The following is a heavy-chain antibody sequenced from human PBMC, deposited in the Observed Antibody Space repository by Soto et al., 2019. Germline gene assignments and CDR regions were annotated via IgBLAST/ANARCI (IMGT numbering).Heavy chain of an antibody. V-gene: IGHV4-31*03. D-gene: IGHD3-10*01. Sequence: QVQLQESGPGLVKPSQTLSLTCTVSGGSISSDNYYWTWIRQHPGKGLEWIGNIYYSGSTYYNPSLKRRVSISVDTSKNQFSLKLNSVTAADTAVYYCARVIYGSGSYFGGYFDYWGQGTLVTVSS. CDR1: GGSISSDNYY. CDR2: IYYSGST. J-gene: IGHJ4*02. CDR3: ARVIYGSGSYFGGYFDY.